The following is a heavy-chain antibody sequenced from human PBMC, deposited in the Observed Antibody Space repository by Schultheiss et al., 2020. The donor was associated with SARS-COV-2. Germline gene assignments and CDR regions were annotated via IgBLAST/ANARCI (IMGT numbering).Heavy chain of an antibody. CDR2: IYSGGST. CDR1: GFTVSSNY. Sequence: GGSLRLSCAASGFTVSSNYMSWVRQAPGKGLEWVSVIYSGGSTYYADSVKGRFTISRHNSKNTLYLQMNSLRAEDTAVYYCARGGYYYDSSGPDKKDFDYWGQGTLVTVSS. CDR3: ARGGYYYDSSGPDKKDFDY. J-gene: IGHJ4*02. V-gene: IGHV3-53*04. D-gene: IGHD3-22*01.